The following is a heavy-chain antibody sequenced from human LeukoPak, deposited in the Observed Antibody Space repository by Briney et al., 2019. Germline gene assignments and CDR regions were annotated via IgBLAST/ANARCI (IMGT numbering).Heavy chain of an antibody. CDR3: AREYSGSYSLDY. J-gene: IGHJ4*02. V-gene: IGHV1-2*02. D-gene: IGHD1-26*01. CDR1: GYTFTGYY. CDR2: INPNSGGT. Sequence: ASVKVSCKASGYTFTGYYTHWVRQAPGQGLEWMGWINPNSGGTNYAQKFQGRVTMTRDTSISTAYMELSRLGSDDTAVYYCAREYSGSYSLDYWGQGTLVTVSS.